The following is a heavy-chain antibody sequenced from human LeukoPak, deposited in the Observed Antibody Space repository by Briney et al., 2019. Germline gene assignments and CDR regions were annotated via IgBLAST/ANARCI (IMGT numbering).Heavy chain of an antibody. CDR2: IIPVFNAA. CDR3: ARKKGGDIYNWNEPDSWFDP. Sequence: SVKVSCKTSGGTFINYAFCWVRQAPGQGLEWMGGIIPVFNAANYAQRFQGRVTITADKSTNTVYMELSTLRSEDTAIYYCARKKGGDIYNWNEPDSWFDPWGQGTLVTVSS. CDR1: GGTFINYA. D-gene: IGHD1-20*01. V-gene: IGHV1-69*06. J-gene: IGHJ5*02.